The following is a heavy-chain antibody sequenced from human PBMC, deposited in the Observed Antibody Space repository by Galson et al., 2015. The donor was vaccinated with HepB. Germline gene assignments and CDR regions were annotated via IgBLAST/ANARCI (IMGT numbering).Heavy chain of an antibody. J-gene: IGHJ1*01. CDR1: GFNFINYN. Sequence: SLRLSCAASGFNFINYNMNWVRQAPGKGLEWVSYISYSSSTRYYADSVKGRFTISRDKSKNTLYLQMSSLSAEDSAIYYCASGPARYSGWYRGLPKFFQHWGQGTVVTVSS. CDR3: ASGPARYSGWYRGLPKFFQH. V-gene: IGHV3-48*01. D-gene: IGHD6-19*01. CDR2: ISYSSSTR.